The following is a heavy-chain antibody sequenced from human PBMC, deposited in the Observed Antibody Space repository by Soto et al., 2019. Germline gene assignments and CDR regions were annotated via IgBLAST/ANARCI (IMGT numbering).Heavy chain of an antibody. CDR1: GFTFSSYG. Sequence: GGSLRLSCAASGFTFSSYGMHWVRQAPGKGLEWVAVISYDGSNKYYADSVKGRFTISRDNSKNTLYLQMNSLRAEDTAVYYCAKESVGVVINNWFDPWGQGTLVTVSS. V-gene: IGHV3-30*18. J-gene: IGHJ5*02. D-gene: IGHD3-3*01. CDR3: AKESVGVVINNWFDP. CDR2: ISYDGSNK.